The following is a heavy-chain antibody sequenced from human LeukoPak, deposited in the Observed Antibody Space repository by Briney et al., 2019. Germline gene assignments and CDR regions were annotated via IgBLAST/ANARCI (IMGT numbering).Heavy chain of an antibody. CDR1: GYTLTSYY. Sequence: ASVRVSCKASGYTLTSYYMHWVRQAPGQGLEWMGIINPSGGSTSYAQKFQGRVTMTRDTSTSTVYMELSSLRSEDTAVYYCARDFPLGDSGSYDFDYWGQGTLVTVSS. CDR3: ARDFPLGDSGSYDFDY. D-gene: IGHD1-26*01. CDR2: INPSGGST. J-gene: IGHJ4*02. V-gene: IGHV1-46*01.